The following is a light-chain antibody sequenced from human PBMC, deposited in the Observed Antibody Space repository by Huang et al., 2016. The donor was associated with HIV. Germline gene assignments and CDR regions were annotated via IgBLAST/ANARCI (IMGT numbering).Light chain of an antibody. Sequence: IQVTQSPSSLSASVGDIVTITFRASQGISDSLAWDQQKPGKAPKLLLYGASSLESGVPSRVRGTGSGTDYTLTISSLQPEDVATYYCQQYYSTPFTFGQGTKLEIK. CDR1: QGISDS. CDR3: QQYYSTPFT. CDR2: GAS. J-gene: IGKJ2*01. V-gene: IGKV1-NL1*01.